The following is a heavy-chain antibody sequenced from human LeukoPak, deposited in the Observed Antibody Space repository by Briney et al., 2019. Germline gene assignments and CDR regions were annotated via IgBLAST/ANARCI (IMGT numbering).Heavy chain of an antibody. Sequence: GASVKVSCKASGYTFTGYYMHWVRQAPGQGLEWMGWINPNSGGTNYAQKFQGRVTMTRDTSISTAYMELSRLRSDDTAVYYCARGSRRITIFGVVIIEDFDYWGQGTLVTVSS. D-gene: IGHD3-3*01. CDR3: ARGSRRITIFGVVIIEDFDY. V-gene: IGHV1-2*02. CDR2: INPNSGGT. J-gene: IGHJ4*02. CDR1: GYTFTGYY.